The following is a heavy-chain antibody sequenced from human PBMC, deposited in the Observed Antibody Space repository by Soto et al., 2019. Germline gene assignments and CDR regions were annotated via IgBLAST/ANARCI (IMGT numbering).Heavy chain of an antibody. Sequence: SQTLSLTCAISGDSVSNNSAAWNWIRQSPSRGLEWLGRTYYRSKWYKDYEVSVKSRITINLDTSKNQFSLQLNSVTPEDTAVYYCARGAVADYSRVFDYWGQGTLVTVSS. D-gene: IGHD6-19*01. CDR1: GDSVSNNSAA. J-gene: IGHJ4*02. V-gene: IGHV6-1*01. CDR2: TYYRSKWYK. CDR3: ARGAVADYSRVFDY.